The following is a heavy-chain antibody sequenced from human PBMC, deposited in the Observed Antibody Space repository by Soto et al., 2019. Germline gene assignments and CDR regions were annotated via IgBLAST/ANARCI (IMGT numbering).Heavy chain of an antibody. CDR1: GGSISSGGYY. Sequence: TLSLTCTVSGGSISSGGYYWSWIRQHPGKGLEWIGYIYYSGSTYYNPSLKSRVTISVDTSKNQFSLKLSSVTAADTAVYYCARAHCSSTSCYTNWFDPWGQGTLVTVSS. J-gene: IGHJ5*02. V-gene: IGHV4-31*03. CDR3: ARAHCSSTSCYTNWFDP. CDR2: IYYSGST. D-gene: IGHD2-2*02.